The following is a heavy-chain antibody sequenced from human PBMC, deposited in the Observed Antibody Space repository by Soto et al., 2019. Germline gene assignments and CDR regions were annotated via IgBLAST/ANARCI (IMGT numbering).Heavy chain of an antibody. V-gene: IGHV4-59*08. CDR3: ARVFPEYGRYYYYLLAV. CDR1: GGSISSYY. CDR2: IYYSGST. J-gene: IGHJ6*04. Sequence: SETLSLTCTVSGGSISSYYWSWIRQPPGKGLEWIGYIYYSGSTNYNPSLKSRVTISVDTSKNQFSLKLSSVTAADTAVYYCARVFPEYGRYYYYLLAVRGKRSSDTGSS. D-gene: IGHD3-10*02.